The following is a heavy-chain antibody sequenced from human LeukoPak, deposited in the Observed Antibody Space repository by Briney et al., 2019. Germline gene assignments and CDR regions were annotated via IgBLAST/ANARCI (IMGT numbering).Heavy chain of an antibody. Sequence: SETLSLTCTVSGGSISSGSYYWRWIRRHPGKGLEWIGYIYYSGSTYYNPSLKSRVTISVDTSKNQFSLKLSSVTAADTAVYYCARVGGVTAINWFDPWGQGTLVTVSS. CDR2: IYYSGST. CDR3: ARVGGVTAINWFDP. D-gene: IGHD2-21*02. J-gene: IGHJ5*02. CDR1: GGSISSGSYY. V-gene: IGHV4-31*03.